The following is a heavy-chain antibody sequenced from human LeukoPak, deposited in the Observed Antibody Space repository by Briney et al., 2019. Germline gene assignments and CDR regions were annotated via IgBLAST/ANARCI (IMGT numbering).Heavy chain of an antibody. CDR1: GLTFSIYW. CDR2: IRQDGSQK. V-gene: IGHV3-7*01. CDR3: AREGRYYGSGSHRDGFDI. J-gene: IGHJ3*02. Sequence: GGSLRLPCAASGLTFSIYWMSWVRQAPGKGLEWVATIRQDGSQKYYVDSVKGRFTISRDNAKNSLYLQMNSQRAEDTAVYYCAREGRYYGSGSHRDGFDIWGQGTMVTVSS. D-gene: IGHD3-10*01.